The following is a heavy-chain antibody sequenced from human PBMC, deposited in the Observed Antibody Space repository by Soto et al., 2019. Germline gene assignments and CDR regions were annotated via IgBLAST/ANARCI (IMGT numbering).Heavy chain of an antibody. Sequence: EVQLLESGGGLVQPGGSLRLSCAASGFTFSSYAMSWVRQAPGKGLEWVSAISGSGGTTYYADSVKGRFTISRDNSKNPLYLQMNSLRAEDTAVYYCAKDGVGYCGGDCYSTDLQHWGQGTLVTVSS. V-gene: IGHV3-23*01. J-gene: IGHJ1*01. D-gene: IGHD2-21*02. CDR1: GFTFSSYA. CDR3: AKDGVGYCGGDCYSTDLQH. CDR2: ISGSGGTT.